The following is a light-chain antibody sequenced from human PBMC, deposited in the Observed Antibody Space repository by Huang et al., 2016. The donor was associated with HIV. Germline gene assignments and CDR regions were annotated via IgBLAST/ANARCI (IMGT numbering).Light chain of an antibody. Sequence: AIQMTQSPSSLSASVGDRVTIPCRASQGITDDLAWYQHNPGKAPTLLISGASTLRSVVPSRFSSSSSGTDFTLTISSLQPEDYATYYCLQDHNYPRTFGQGTKVEI. V-gene: IGKV1-6*01. CDR3: LQDHNYPRT. J-gene: IGKJ1*01. CDR1: QGITDD. CDR2: GAS.